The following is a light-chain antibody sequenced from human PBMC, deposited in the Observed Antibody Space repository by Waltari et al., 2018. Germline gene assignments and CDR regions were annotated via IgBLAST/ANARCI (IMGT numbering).Light chain of an antibody. CDR2: KAS. V-gene: IGKV1-5*03. CDR3: QQYYSFPLT. CDR1: QIINGC. J-gene: IGKJ4*01. Sequence: DIQMTQSPSTLSASIGDRVTITCRTSQIINGCVAWLQRKPGKAPKVCIYKASSLERGVPSTFSGSGAGTEFTLTISSLQPDDFATYYCQQYYSFPLTFGGGTKLEIK.